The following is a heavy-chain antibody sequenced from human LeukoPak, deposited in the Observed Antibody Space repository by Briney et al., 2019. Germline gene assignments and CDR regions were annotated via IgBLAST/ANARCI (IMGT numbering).Heavy chain of an antibody. J-gene: IGHJ4*02. Sequence: GASVKVSCKASGYTFTSYDINWVRQATGQGLEWMGWMNPNSGNTGYAQKFQGRVTMTRDMSTSTVYMELSSLRSEDTAVYYCAREGYYDSSGYYGYFDYWGQGTLVTVSS. CDR2: MNPNSGNT. D-gene: IGHD3-22*01. CDR3: AREGYYDSSGYYGYFDY. V-gene: IGHV1-8*01. CDR1: GYTFTSYD.